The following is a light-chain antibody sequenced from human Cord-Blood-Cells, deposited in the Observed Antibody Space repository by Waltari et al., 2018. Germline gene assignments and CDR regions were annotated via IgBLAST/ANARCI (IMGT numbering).Light chain of an antibody. V-gene: IGKV1-39*01. CDR2: AAS. Sequence: DIQMTQSPSSLSASVGDRVTITCRASKSIISYVNWYQQKPGKAPKLLICAASSLQSGVPSRVSGSGSGTDFTLTISSLQPEDFATYYCQQSYSTPYSFGQGTKLEIK. CDR3: QQSYSTPYS. J-gene: IGKJ2*03. CDR1: KSIISY.